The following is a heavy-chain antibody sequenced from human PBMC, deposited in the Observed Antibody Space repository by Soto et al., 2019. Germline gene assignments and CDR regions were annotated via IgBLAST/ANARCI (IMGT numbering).Heavy chain of an antibody. V-gene: IGHV3-30*18. Sequence: GGSLRLSCAASGFTFSSYGMHWVRQAPGKGLEWVAVISYDGSNKYYADSVKGRFTISRDNSKNTLYLQMNSLRAEDTAVYYCAKDPKKRLISYYDFWSGHHGNYYMDVWGKGTTVTVSS. D-gene: IGHD3-3*01. CDR3: AKDPKKRLISYYDFWSGHHGNYYMDV. J-gene: IGHJ6*03. CDR2: ISYDGSNK. CDR1: GFTFSSYG.